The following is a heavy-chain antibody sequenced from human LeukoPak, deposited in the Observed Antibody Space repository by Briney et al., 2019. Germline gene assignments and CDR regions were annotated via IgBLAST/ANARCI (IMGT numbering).Heavy chain of an antibody. D-gene: IGHD5-24*01. J-gene: IGHJ4*02. Sequence: GGSLRLSCAASGFTLSSYSMNWVRQAPGKGLEWVSSISSGNTYIYYADSVKGRFTISRDNAKNSLYLQMDSLRAEDTAVYFCARDKRQERWPDYWGQGTLVTVSS. CDR1: GFTLSSYS. V-gene: IGHV3-21*01. CDR3: ARDKRQERWPDY. CDR2: ISSGNTYI.